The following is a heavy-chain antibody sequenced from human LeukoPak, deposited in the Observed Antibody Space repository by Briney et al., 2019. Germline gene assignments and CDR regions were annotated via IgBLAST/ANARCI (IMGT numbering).Heavy chain of an antibody. Sequence: GGSLRLSCAASGFSVTNKFMGWVRQAPGKGLEWVSGIYGGGTTHYADSVRGRLTISRDNSKNTLYLQMNSLRAEDTALYYCARQNERLLQLSRPFDPWGQGTIVTVSP. CDR2: IYGGGTT. V-gene: IGHV3-53*01. D-gene: IGHD4-11*01. J-gene: IGHJ3*01. CDR3: ARQNERLLQLSRPFDP. CDR1: GFSVTNKF.